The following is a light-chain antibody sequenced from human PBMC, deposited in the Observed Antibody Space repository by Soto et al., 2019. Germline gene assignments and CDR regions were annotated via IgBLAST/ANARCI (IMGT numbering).Light chain of an antibody. CDR3: SSYTSSSTLYA. CDR1: SSDIGGYNY. Sequence: QSVLTQPASVSGSPGQSITISCAGTSSDIGGYNYVSWYQQHPGKAPKVMIYEVSNRPSGVSNRFSGSKSGNTASLTISGLQAEDEADYYCSSYTSSSTLYAFGSGTKGTVL. CDR2: EVS. V-gene: IGLV2-14*01. J-gene: IGLJ1*01.